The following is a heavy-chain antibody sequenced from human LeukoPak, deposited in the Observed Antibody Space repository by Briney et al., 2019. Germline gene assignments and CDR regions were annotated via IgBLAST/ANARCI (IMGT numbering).Heavy chain of an antibody. CDR1: GFTFSSYV. CDR2: ISGSGGST. D-gene: IGHD5-18*01. Sequence: GGSLRLSCAASGFTFSSYVMSWVRQAPGKGLEWVSAISGSGGSTYYADSVKGRFTISRDNSKNTLYLQMNSLRAEDTAVYYCAKDLNPWIQLWYFDYWGQGTLVTVSS. V-gene: IGHV3-23*01. J-gene: IGHJ4*02. CDR3: AKDLNPWIQLWYFDY.